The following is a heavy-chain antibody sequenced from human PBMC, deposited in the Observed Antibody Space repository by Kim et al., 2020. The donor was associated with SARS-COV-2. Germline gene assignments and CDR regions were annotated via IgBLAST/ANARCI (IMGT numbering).Heavy chain of an antibody. J-gene: IGHJ3*02. V-gene: IGHV1-3*01. Sequence: ASVKVSCKASGYTFTSYAMHWVRQAPGQRLEWMGWINAGNGNTKYSQKFQGRVTITRDTSASTAYMELSSLRSEDTAVYYCARGLGSRDDILTGYYNPDAFDIWGQGTMVTVSS. D-gene: IGHD3-9*01. CDR3: ARGLGSRDDILTGYYNPDAFDI. CDR2: INAGNGNT. CDR1: GYTFTSYA.